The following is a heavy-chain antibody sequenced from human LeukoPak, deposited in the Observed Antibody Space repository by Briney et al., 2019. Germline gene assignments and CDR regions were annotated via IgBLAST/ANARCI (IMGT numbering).Heavy chain of an antibody. J-gene: IGHJ3*02. V-gene: IGHV4-59*12. Sequence: SETLSLTCTGAGGSSSSYYWTCVRQTPGKRLEWIAFINTYNNGRTKYNPSLQSRVTISLDTSKNHFSLQLRSVTAADTAVYYCARLRDYYNSGDPDTFDMWGQGTMVTVSS. CDR2: INTYNNGRT. D-gene: IGHD3-22*01. CDR1: GGSSSSYY. CDR3: ARLRDYYNSGDPDTFDM.